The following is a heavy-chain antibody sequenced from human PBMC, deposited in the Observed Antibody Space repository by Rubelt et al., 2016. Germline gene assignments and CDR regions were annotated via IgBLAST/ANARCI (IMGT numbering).Heavy chain of an antibody. CDR2: VSAYNGNT. Sequence: QVQLVQSGAEVKKPGASVKVSCKASGYTFTTYGINWVRQAPGQGLEWEGWVSAYNGNTNQPQKLQGIGTMTTDTSTSTAYMELRSLRSDDTAVYYCAREAYSGRYPLIDYWGQGTLVTVSS. J-gene: IGHJ4*02. V-gene: IGHV1-18*01. CDR3: AREAYSGRYPLIDY. D-gene: IGHD1-26*01. CDR1: GYTFTTYG.